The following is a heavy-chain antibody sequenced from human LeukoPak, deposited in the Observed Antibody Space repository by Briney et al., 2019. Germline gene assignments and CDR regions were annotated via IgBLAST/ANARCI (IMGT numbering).Heavy chain of an antibody. Sequence: QPGGSLRLSCTASGFSFSSYWMSCVRQTQGKGLGWVASIKQDGTEKYYVDSVKGRFTISKDNTKNSLYLQMNTLRAEDTAVYYCAREDHSTYAYWGQGTLVTVSS. J-gene: IGHJ4*02. CDR3: AREDHSTYAY. D-gene: IGHD2/OR15-2a*01. CDR1: GFSFSSYW. V-gene: IGHV3-7*01. CDR2: IKQDGTEK.